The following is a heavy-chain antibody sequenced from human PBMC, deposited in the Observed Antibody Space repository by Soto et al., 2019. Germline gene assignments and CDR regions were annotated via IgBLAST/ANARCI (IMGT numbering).Heavy chain of an antibody. D-gene: IGHD2-15*01. V-gene: IGHV3-23*01. Sequence: EVQLLESGGGLVQPGGSLRLSCAASGFTFSSYAMSWVRQATGKGLEWVSAISGSGGSTYYADSVKGRFTISRDNSKNTLYLQMNSLRAEDTAVYYCAIRYCSGGSCYPYYFDYWGQGTLVTVSS. CDR3: AIRYCSGGSCYPYYFDY. CDR2: ISGSGGST. CDR1: GFTFSSYA. J-gene: IGHJ4*02.